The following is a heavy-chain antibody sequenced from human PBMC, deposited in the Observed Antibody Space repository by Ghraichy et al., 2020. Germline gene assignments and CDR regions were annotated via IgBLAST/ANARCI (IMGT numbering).Heavy chain of an antibody. Sequence: GGSLRLSCAASGFTFSNYGMHWVRQAPGKGLEWVAIIWYDESNTYYADSVKGRFTISRDNSKNTLYLQMNSLRAEDTAVYYCAATCSSTSCYGVDYWGQGTLVTVSS. V-gene: IGHV3-33*01. J-gene: IGHJ4*02. D-gene: IGHD2-2*01. CDR2: IWYDESNT. CDR1: GFTFSNYG. CDR3: AATCSSTSCYGVDY.